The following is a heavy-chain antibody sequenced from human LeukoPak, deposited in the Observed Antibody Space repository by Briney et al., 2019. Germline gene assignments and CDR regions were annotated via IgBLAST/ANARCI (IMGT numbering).Heavy chain of an antibody. Sequence: GGSRRLSCAASGFSFGDYWMSWVRQAPGNGLEWVSAISGSGGSTHYADSVKGRFTISRDNSKNTLYLQMNSLRAEDTAVYYCAKDLYGDYVVTFDYWGQGTLVTVSS. V-gene: IGHV3-23*01. CDR3: AKDLYGDYVVTFDY. D-gene: IGHD4-17*01. CDR1: GFSFGDYW. J-gene: IGHJ4*02. CDR2: ISGSGGST.